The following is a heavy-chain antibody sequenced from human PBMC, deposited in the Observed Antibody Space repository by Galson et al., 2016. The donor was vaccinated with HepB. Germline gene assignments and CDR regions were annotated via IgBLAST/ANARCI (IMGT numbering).Heavy chain of an antibody. V-gene: IGHV1-8*01. CDR1: GYAFTSYD. Sequence: SCKASGYAFTSYDIIWVRQVTGQGLEWMGWMNPNSGNTDYAQKFQGRVTMTRNTSISTAYMELSSLRSEDTAVYYCASGVMIAAIKYYYYGMDVWGQGTTVTVSS. CDR3: ASGVMIAAIKYYYYGMDV. CDR2: MNPNSGNT. D-gene: IGHD2-15*01. J-gene: IGHJ6*02.